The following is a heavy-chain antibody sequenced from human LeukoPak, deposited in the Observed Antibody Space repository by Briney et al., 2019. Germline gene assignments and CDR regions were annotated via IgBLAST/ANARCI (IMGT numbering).Heavy chain of an antibody. V-gene: IGHV1-8*01. Sequence: GASVKVSCKASGYTFTSYDINWVRQATGQGLEWMGWMSPNSGNTGYAQKFQGRVTMTRNTSISTAYMELSSLRSEDTAVYYCARVRTAAGAFDYWGQGTLVTVSS. CDR3: ARVRTAAGAFDY. CDR2: MSPNSGNT. D-gene: IGHD6-13*01. J-gene: IGHJ4*02. CDR1: GYTFTSYD.